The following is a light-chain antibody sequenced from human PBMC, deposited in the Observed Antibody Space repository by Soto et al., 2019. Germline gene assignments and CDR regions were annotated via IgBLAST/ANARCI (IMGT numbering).Light chain of an antibody. J-gene: IGKJ4*01. CDR1: QDISKW. V-gene: IGKV1-12*01. Sequence: DIQMTQSPSFVSASVGDRVTITCRASQDISKWLVWYQQKPGRAPKILIFAASTLQRGVPSRFSGSGSGTDFTLTISSLQPEDSATYYCQQADSIPLTFGGGTKVDFK. CDR3: QQADSIPLT. CDR2: AAS.